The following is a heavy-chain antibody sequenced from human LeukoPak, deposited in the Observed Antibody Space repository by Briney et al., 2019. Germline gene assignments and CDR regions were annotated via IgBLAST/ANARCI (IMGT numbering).Heavy chain of an antibody. Sequence: SETLSLTCAIYGGSFSGYYWSWIRQPPGKGLEWIGEINHSGSTNYNPSLKSRVTISVDTSKNQFSLKLSSVTAADTAVYYCAAPGGYFDYWGQGTLVTVSS. CDR3: AAPGGYFDY. D-gene: IGHD3-16*01. J-gene: IGHJ4*02. CDR1: GGSFSGYY. V-gene: IGHV4-34*01. CDR2: INHSGST.